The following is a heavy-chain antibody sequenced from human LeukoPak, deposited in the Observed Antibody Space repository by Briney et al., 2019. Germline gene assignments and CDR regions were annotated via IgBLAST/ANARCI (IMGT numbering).Heavy chain of an antibody. CDR1: GYSISSGYY. J-gene: IGHJ3*01. Sequence: SESLSLTCAMSGYSISSGYYWAWARQPPGKGREWKGIIYHSGSTSFNPSLKSRVTISVATSRNHLSLKLSPLPASDTAVYYRARLAAWDATAGGGQARLPTVSS. CDR3: ARLAAWDATAG. CDR2: IYHSGST. D-gene: IGHD1-26*01. V-gene: IGHV4-38-2*01.